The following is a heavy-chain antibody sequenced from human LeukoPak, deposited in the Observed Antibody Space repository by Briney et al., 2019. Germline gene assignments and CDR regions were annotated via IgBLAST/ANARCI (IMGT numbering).Heavy chain of an antibody. CDR3: ARVTAVAGTKYYYYYGMDV. Sequence: PSETLSLTCTVSGGSISSSSYYWGWIRQPPGKGLEWIGSIYYSGSTYYNPSLKSRVTISVDTSKNQFSLKLSSVTAADTAVYYCARVTAVAGTKYYYYYGMDVWGQGTTVTVSS. D-gene: IGHD6-19*01. CDR2: IYYSGST. CDR1: GGSISSSSYY. V-gene: IGHV4-39*01. J-gene: IGHJ6*02.